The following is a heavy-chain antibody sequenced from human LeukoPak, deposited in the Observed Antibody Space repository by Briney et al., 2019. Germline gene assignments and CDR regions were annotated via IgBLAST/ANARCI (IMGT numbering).Heavy chain of an antibody. CDR2: INRSGGST. CDR3: ARAPNTSPFYFDY. Sequence: GGSLRLSCTASGFAFDEHGMSWVRQAPGKGLEWVSGINRSGGSTGYADPLRGRFTISRDNAKNSLYLQMDRLRAEDTALYYCARAPNTSPFYFDYWGQGTLVTVSS. D-gene: IGHD2-2*01. V-gene: IGHV3-20*04. CDR1: GFAFDEHG. J-gene: IGHJ4*02.